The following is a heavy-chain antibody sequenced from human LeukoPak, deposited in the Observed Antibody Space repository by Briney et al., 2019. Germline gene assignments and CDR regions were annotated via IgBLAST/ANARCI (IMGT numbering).Heavy chain of an antibody. CDR3: ARLYNSSGVDAFDI. V-gene: IGHV4-59*08. CDR1: GGSISSYY. Sequence: PSETLPLTCTVSGGSISSYYWSWIRQPPGKGLEWIGYIYYSGSTNYNPPLKSRVTISVDTSKNQFSLKLSSVTAADTAVYYCARLYNSSGVDAFDIWGQGTMVTVSS. J-gene: IGHJ3*02. CDR2: IYYSGST. D-gene: IGHD3-22*01.